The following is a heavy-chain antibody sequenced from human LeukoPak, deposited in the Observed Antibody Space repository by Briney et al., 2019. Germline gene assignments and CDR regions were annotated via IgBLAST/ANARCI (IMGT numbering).Heavy chain of an antibody. CDR1: GGSISSYY. J-gene: IGHJ4*02. CDR3: ARISGSYYFQFDY. D-gene: IGHD3-10*01. V-gene: IGHV4-59*01. Sequence: LETLSLTCTVSGGSISSYYWSWIRQPPGKGLEWIGYIYYSGSTNDNPSLKSRVTISVDTSKNQFSLKLSSVTAADTAVYYCARISGSYYFQFDYWGQGTLVTVSS. CDR2: IYYSGST.